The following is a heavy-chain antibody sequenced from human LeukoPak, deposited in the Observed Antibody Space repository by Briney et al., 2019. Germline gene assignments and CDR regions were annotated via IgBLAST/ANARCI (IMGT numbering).Heavy chain of an antibody. CDR2: ISYDGSKT. J-gene: IGHJ4*02. CDR1: GFTFTSSG. D-gene: IGHD3/OR15-3a*01. Sequence: GGSLRLSCAASGFTFTSSGMHWVRQAPGKGLEWVAVISYDGSKTYYADSVQGRFTISRGNSKNTLNLQMNSLRVEDTAVYFCAKDWTGWNGVDYWGQGTLVTVSS. CDR3: AKDWTGWNGVDY. V-gene: IGHV3-30*18.